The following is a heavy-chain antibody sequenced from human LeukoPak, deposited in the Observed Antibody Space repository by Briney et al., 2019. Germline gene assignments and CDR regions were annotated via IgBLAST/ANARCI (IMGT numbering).Heavy chain of an antibody. CDR3: AKDDTGGLLWFGELLFDY. D-gene: IGHD3-10*01. V-gene: IGHV3-23*01. CDR2: ISGSGGST. CDR1: GFTFSSYA. J-gene: IGHJ4*02. Sequence: GGSLRLSCAASGFTFSSYAMSWVRQAPGKGLEWVSDISGSGGSTYYADSVKGRFTISRDNSKNTLYLQMNSLRAEDTAVYYCAKDDTGGLLWFGELLFDYWGQGTLVTVSS.